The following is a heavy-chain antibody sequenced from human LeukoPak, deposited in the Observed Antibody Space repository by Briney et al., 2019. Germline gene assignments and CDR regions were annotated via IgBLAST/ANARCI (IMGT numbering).Heavy chain of an antibody. CDR3: AGDHALLFDY. D-gene: IGHD3-10*01. J-gene: IGHJ4*02. V-gene: IGHV3-48*02. CDR1: GFTFSSYS. CDR2: ISSSSTI. Sequence: PGGSLRLSCAASGFTFSSYSMNWARQAPGKGLEWVSYISSSSTIYYADSVKGRFTISRDNAKNSLYLQMNSLRDEDTAVYYCAGDHALLFDYWGQGTLVTVSS.